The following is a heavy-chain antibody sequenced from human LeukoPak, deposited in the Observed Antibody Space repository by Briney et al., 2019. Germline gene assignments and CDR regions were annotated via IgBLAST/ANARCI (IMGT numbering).Heavy chain of an antibody. J-gene: IGHJ5*02. D-gene: IGHD2-2*01. V-gene: IGHV4-59*01. CDR3: ARVDSTSRLFDP. CDR1: GGSISSDY. CDR2: IYYNGST. Sequence: SETLSLTCSVSGGSISSDYWSWIRQPPGKGLEWIGCIYYNGSTYYNPSLKSRVSVSVDTSKNKFALKLTSVTLADTAVYYCARVDSTSRLFDPWGQGILVTVSS.